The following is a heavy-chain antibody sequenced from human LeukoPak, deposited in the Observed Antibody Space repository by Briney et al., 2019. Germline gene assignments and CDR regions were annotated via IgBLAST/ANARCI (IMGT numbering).Heavy chain of an antibody. J-gene: IGHJ4*02. V-gene: IGHV3-15*01. CDR2: IKSKTDGGTT. Sequence: PGGSLRPSCAASGFTFSSYAMSWVRQAPGKGLEWVGRIKSKTDGGTTDYAAPVKGRFTISRDDSKNTLYLQMNSLKTEDTAVYYCTTDPYCGGDYYSSSPDYWGQGTLVTVSS. CDR1: GFTFSSYA. CDR3: TTDPYCGGDYYSSSPDY. D-gene: IGHD2-21*02.